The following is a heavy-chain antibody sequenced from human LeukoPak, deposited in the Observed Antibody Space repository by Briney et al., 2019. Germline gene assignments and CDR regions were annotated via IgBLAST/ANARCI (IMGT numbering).Heavy chain of an antibody. D-gene: IGHD6-25*01. J-gene: IGHJ4*02. V-gene: IGHV4-59*01. Sequence: SETLSLTCSVSGGSISPYYWSWIRQSPGKGLEWIGYIFYSGVTTYNPSLKSRVSISLDSPKNQFFLRLTSVTAADTAMYYCARAETLAAIYFDFWGQGRLVTVSS. CDR3: ARAETLAAIYFDF. CDR1: GGSISPYY. CDR2: IFYSGVT.